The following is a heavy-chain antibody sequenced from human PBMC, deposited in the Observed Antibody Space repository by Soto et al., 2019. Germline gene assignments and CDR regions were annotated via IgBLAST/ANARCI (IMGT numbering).Heavy chain of an antibody. V-gene: IGHV4-31*03. Sequence: SETLSLTCTVSGGSISSGGYYWSWIRQHPGKGLERIGYIYYSGSTYYNPSLKSRVTISVDTSKNQFSLKLSSVTAADTAVYYCARCARLGNWFDPWGQGTLVTVSS. CDR1: GGSISSGGYY. D-gene: IGHD3-10*01. CDR2: IYYSGST. CDR3: ARCARLGNWFDP. J-gene: IGHJ5*02.